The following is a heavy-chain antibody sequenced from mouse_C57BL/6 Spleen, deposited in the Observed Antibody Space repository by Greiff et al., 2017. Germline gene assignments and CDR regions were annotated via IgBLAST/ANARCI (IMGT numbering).Heavy chain of an antibody. Sequence: VQLQESGPGLVQPSQSLSITCTVSGFSLTSYGVHWVRQSPGKGLEWLGVIWSGGSTDYHAAFISRLSISKDNSKSQVFFKMNSLQADDTAIYYCARNHYGSGVDYWGQGTTLSVS. V-gene: IGHV2-2*01. CDR3: ARNHYGSGVDY. J-gene: IGHJ2*01. CDR2: IWSGGST. D-gene: IGHD1-1*01. CDR1: GFSLTSYG.